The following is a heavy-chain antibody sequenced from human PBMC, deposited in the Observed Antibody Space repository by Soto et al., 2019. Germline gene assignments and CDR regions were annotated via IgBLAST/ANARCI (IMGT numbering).Heavy chain of an antibody. D-gene: IGHD6-13*01. Sequence: VQLVQSGAEVRKPGSSVKVSCKTSGGTFSNYAVYWVRQAPGQGLEWMGGIIPILGRRNYAPRFQGRVTITADRFTNTTYMELTSLTFEDTAVYYCTREGTISSKSWFDPWGQGTLVTVSS. CDR3: TREGTISSKSWFDP. CDR1: GGTFSNYA. V-gene: IGHV1-69*06. J-gene: IGHJ5*02. CDR2: IIPILGRR.